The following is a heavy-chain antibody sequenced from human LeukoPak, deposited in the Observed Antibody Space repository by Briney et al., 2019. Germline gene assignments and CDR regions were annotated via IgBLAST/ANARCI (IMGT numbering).Heavy chain of an antibody. J-gene: IGHJ6*02. CDR2: IYYSGST. Sequence: SETLSLTCTVSGGSFSSYYWSWIRQPPGKGLEWIGYIYYSGSTNYNPSLKSRVTISVDTSKNQSSLKLSSVTAAGTAVYYCARGGPDFWSGYRLYGMDVGGQGTTVTVSS. D-gene: IGHD3-3*01. CDR3: ARGGPDFWSGYRLYGMDV. CDR1: GGSFSSYY. V-gene: IGHV4-59*01.